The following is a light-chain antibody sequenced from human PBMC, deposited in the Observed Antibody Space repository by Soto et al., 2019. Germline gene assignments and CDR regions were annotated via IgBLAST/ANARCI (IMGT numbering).Light chain of an antibody. Sequence: EIVLTQSPGTLSLSPGERATLSCRASQSVSSSYLAWYQQKPGQAPRLLIYGASTRATGIPARFSGSGSGTDFTLTISSLQPEDAAIYYCQKCKVAPFTFGGGTKVDIK. J-gene: IGKJ4*01. V-gene: IGKV3-20*01. CDR1: QSVSSSY. CDR2: GAS. CDR3: QKCKVAPFT.